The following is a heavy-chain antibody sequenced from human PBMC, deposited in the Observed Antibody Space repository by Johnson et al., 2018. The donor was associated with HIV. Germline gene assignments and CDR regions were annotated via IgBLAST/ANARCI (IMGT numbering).Heavy chain of an antibody. Sequence: VQLVESGGGLVQPGGSLRLSCTASGFTFSNYAMSWVRQAPGKGLVWVSRINSDGSNTNYADAVKGRFTISRDNAKNTLYLQMNSLRAEYTAVYYCAKGGSGSYRDAFDIWGQGTMVTVSS. CDR2: INSDGSNT. V-gene: IGHV3-74*02. CDR3: AKGGSGSYRDAFDI. CDR1: GFTFSNYA. J-gene: IGHJ3*02. D-gene: IGHD1-26*01.